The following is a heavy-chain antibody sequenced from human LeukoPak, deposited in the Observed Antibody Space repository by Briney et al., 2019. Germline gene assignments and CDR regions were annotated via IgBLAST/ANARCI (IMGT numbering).Heavy chain of an antibody. J-gene: IGHJ6*03. CDR3: ARSVVVAALYYYCYYMDV. D-gene: IGHD2-15*01. CDR2: INHSGST. CDR1: GGSFSGYY. V-gene: IGHV4-34*01. Sequence: SETLSLTCAVYGGSFSGYYWSWIRQPPGKGLEWVGEINHSGSTNYNPSLKSRVTISVDTSKNQFSLKLSPVTAADTAVYYCARSVVVAALYYYCYYMDVWGKGTTVTVSS.